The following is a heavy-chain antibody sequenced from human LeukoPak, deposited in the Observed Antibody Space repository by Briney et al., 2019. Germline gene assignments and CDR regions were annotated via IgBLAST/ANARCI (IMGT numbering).Heavy chain of an antibody. CDR3: ARAALLKERGVKRGEWLAFDY. CDR2: IYHSGST. Sequence: SETLSLTCAVSGGSISSSNWWSWVRQPPGKGLEWIGEIYHSGSTNYNPSLKSRVTISVDTSKNQFSLKLSSVTAADTAVYYCARAALLKERGVKRGEWLAFDYWGQGTLVTVSS. V-gene: IGHV4-4*02. CDR1: GGSISSSNW. D-gene: IGHD3-3*01. J-gene: IGHJ4*02.